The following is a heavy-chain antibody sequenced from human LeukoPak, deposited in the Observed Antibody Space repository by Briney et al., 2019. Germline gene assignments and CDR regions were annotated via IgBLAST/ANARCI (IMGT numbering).Heavy chain of an antibody. J-gene: IGHJ4*02. V-gene: IGHV4-59*01. D-gene: IGHD5-12*01. CDR3: ARDGYSGSDLEY. Sequence: SETLSLTCAVSGGSLSTYYWTWFRQPPGKRLEWVGYIYHSGSTKYYPSLKSRVTISVDTSKNQFSLNLSSVTAADTAVYYCARDGYSGSDLEYWGQGTLVTASS. CDR1: GGSLSTYY. CDR2: IYHSGST.